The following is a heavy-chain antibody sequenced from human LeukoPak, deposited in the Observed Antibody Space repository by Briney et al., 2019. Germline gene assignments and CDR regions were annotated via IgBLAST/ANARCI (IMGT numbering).Heavy chain of an antibody. Sequence: ASVKVSCKASGYTFSSYGMNWVRQAPGQGLEWMGWINTNTGNPTYAQGFTGRFVFSLDTSVSTAYLQISSLKAEDTAVYYCAREGEDIVVVVAATGMDVWGQGPRSPSP. CDR2: INTNTGNP. D-gene: IGHD2-15*01. V-gene: IGHV7-4-1*02. CDR1: GYTFSSYG. J-gene: IGHJ6*02. CDR3: AREGEDIVVVVAATGMDV.